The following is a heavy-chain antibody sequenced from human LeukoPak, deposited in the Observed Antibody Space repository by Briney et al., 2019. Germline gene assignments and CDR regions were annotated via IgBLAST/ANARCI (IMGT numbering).Heavy chain of an antibody. J-gene: IGHJ5*02. CDR2: ISSSSSYI. D-gene: IGHD4-17*01. Sequence: GGSLRLSCAASGFTFSSYSMNWVRQAPGKGLEWVSSISSSSSYIYYADSVKGRFTISRDNAKNSLYLQMNILRAEDTAVYYCAINDYGDYGVRFDPWGQGTLVTVSS. CDR1: GFTFSSYS. CDR3: AINDYGDYGVRFDP. V-gene: IGHV3-21*01.